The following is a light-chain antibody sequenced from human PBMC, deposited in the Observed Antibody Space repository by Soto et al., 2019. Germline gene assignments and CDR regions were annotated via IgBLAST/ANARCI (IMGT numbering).Light chain of an antibody. CDR3: QKYGDSPL. CDR2: GVS. V-gene: IGKV3-20*01. Sequence: EIVLTQSPGTLSLSPGERATLSFRASQSVRSSYLAWYQQKLGQAPRLLIYGVSSRATGIPDRFSGSGSGTDFTLTISRLEPQDFAVYYCQKYGDSPLFGPGTKVDIK. J-gene: IGKJ3*01. CDR1: QSVRSSY.